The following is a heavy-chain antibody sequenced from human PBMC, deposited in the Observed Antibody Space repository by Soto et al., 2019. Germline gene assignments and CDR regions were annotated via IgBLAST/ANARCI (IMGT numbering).Heavy chain of an antibody. CDR1: GFTFSSYA. CDR2: ISYDGSNK. J-gene: IGHJ6*02. CDR3: ARGLYDFWSGYYAYYYYYYGMDV. V-gene: IGHV3-30-3*01. Sequence: PGGSLRLSCAASGFTFSSYAMHWVRQAPGKGLEWVAVISYDGSNKYYADSVKGRFTISRDNSKNTLYLQMNSLRAEDTAVYYCARGLYDFWSGYYAYYYYYYGMDVWGQGTTVTVSS. D-gene: IGHD3-3*01.